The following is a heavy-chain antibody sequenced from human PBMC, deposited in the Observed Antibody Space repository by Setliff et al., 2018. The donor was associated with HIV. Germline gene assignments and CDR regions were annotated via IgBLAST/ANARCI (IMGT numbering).Heavy chain of an antibody. CDR1: GGSTSSYY. J-gene: IGHJ6*03. CDR2: IHTSGTT. V-gene: IGHV4-4*08. Sequence: SETLSLTCTVSGGSTSSYYWSWIRQPPGKGLEWIGYIHTSGTTKYNPSLNSRVTISVDMSKSQFSLRLSSVTAADTAVYYCARDRRGYYYGSGSCYMDVWGTGTTVTVSS. D-gene: IGHD3-10*01. CDR3: ARDRRGYYYGSGSCYMDV.